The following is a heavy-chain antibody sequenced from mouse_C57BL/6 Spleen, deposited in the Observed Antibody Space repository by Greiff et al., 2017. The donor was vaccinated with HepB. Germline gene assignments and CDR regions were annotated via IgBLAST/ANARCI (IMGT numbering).Heavy chain of an antibody. J-gene: IGHJ4*01. Sequence: EVKLQQSGPELVKPGASVKISCKASGYTFTDYYMTWVKQSHGKSLEWIGDINPNNGGTSYNQKFKGKATLTVDKSSSKAYMELRSLTSEDSAVYYCARDGDAGAMDYWGQGTSVTVSS. CDR3: ARDGDAGAMDY. CDR2: INPNNGGT. V-gene: IGHV1-26*01. CDR1: GYTFTDYY. D-gene: IGHD2-13*01.